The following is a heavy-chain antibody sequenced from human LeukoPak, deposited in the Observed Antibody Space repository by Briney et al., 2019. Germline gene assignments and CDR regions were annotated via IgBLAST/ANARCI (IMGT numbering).Heavy chain of an antibody. D-gene: IGHD2-2*01. V-gene: IGHV1-2*02. J-gene: IGHJ4*02. CDR3: ARGLRGSPAFDY. CDR2: VNPDSGGT. Sequence: ASVKASCKASGYTFTDYYMHWVRQSPGQGLEWMGWVNPDSGGTNYAQKFQGRVTMTRNTSINTAYMELSRLRSDDTAVYYCARGLRGSPAFDYWGQGTLVTVSS. CDR1: GYTFTDYY.